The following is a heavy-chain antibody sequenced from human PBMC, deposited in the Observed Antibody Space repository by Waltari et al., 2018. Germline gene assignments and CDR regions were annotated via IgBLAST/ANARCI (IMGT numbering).Heavy chain of an antibody. V-gene: IGHV3-23*04. CDR2: ITASGHIT. D-gene: IGHD6-19*01. J-gene: IGHJ4*02. CDR3: AKGETTGWYRCFDY. Sequence: EVKLVDSGGDLTQPGGSLSLSCVAYGFTFTSYDMSWVRQVPGKGLEWVSSITASGHITYSADSVKGRFSISRDNSKNTVYLQMDSLRAEDTAVYHCAKGETTGWYRCFDYWGQGTQVTVSS. CDR1: GFTFTSYD.